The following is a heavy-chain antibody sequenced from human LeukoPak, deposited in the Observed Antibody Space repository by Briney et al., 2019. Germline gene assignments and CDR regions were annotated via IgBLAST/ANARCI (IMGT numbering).Heavy chain of an antibody. CDR3: ARDSNYYGSGSYYNSDS. CDR1: GYTFTDYY. D-gene: IGHD3-10*01. Sequence: ASVKVSCMASGYTFTDYYIHWVRQAPGQGLEWMGWINPHSGGTGYAQNFQGRVTMTRDTSISTAYMDLSSLRSDDTAFYYCARDSNYYGSGSYYNSDSWGQGTLVTVSS. V-gene: IGHV1-2*02. CDR2: INPHSGGT. J-gene: IGHJ4*02.